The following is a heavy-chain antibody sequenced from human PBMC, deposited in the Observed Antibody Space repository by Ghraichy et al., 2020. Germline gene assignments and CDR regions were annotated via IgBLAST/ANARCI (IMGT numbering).Heavy chain of an antibody. D-gene: IGHD2-15*01. Sequence: GGSLRLSCAASGFTFSSYWMHWVRQAPGKGLVWVSRIDIDGSTINYADSVKGRFTISRDNAKNTLYLQMDSLRAEDTAIYYCTRDIGGQKGYWGQGTLVTVSS. CDR3: TRDIGGQKGY. J-gene: IGHJ4*02. CDR2: IDIDGSTI. V-gene: IGHV3-74*01. CDR1: GFTFSSYW.